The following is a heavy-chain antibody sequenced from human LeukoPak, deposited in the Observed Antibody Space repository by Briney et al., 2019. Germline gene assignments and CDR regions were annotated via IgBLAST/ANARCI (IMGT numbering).Heavy chain of an antibody. V-gene: IGHV3-30*02. D-gene: IGHD3-16*01. J-gene: IGHJ6*03. CDR3: AKQASFGNYYYFYMDV. Sequence: GGSLRLSCAASGFTFSSYWMSWVRQAPGKGLGWVTFIRSDGSNKYYADSVQGRFTVSRDNSKNTLYLQMNRLRPEDTAVYYCAKQASFGNYYYFYMDVWGKGTTVTVSS. CDR1: GFTFSSYW. CDR2: IRSDGSNK.